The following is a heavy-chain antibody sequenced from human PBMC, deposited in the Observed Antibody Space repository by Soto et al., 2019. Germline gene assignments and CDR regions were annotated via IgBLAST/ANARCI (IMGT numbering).Heavy chain of an antibody. J-gene: IGHJ4*02. CDR1: GFNVVMYG. CDR3: VRDCSSNANAVNDN. D-gene: IGHD3-10*02. Sequence: VKLVESGGGVVQPGRSLRLSCTTSGFNVVMYGFHWVRQAPGKGLEWVASVWYDGSNEKYADSVKARFIISRDNSRNTIYLQMDSLTVEDTAVYYCVRDCSSNANAVNDNWGQGTLVTVSS. CDR2: VWYDGSNE. V-gene: IGHV3-33*01.